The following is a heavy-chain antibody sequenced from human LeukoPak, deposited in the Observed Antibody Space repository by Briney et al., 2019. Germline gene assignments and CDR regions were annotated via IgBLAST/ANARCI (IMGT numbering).Heavy chain of an antibody. CDR1: GGSFSGYY. CDR2: INHSGST. Sequence: PSETLSLTCAVYGGSFSGYYWSWIRQPPGKGLEWTGEINHSGSTNYNPSLKSRVTISVDTSKNQFSLKLSSVTAADTAVYYCASGPTLAAASVVSWFDPWGQGTLVTVSS. J-gene: IGHJ5*02. CDR3: ASGPTLAAASVVSWFDP. V-gene: IGHV4-34*01. D-gene: IGHD2-15*01.